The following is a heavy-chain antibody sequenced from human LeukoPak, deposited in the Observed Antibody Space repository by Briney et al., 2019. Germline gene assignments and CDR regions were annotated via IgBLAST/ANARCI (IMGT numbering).Heavy chain of an antibody. Sequence: SETLSLTCSVSGGSLSSHYWSWVRQPPGKRLEWIGYIYYSGSTNYNPSLKGRATISLDRSKNQVSLRLSSVTAADTAVYYCAREAVMDVWGQGITVTASS. CDR3: AREAVMDV. D-gene: IGHD6-19*01. J-gene: IGHJ6*02. CDR2: IYYSGST. CDR1: GGSLSSHY. V-gene: IGHV4-59*11.